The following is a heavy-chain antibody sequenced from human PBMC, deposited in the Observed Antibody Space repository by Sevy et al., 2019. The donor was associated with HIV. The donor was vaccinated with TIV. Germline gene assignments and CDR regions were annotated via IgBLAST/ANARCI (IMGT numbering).Heavy chain of an antibody. D-gene: IGHD2-21*02. V-gene: IGHV1-8*01. Sequence: ASVKVSCKASGYTFTDYDITWVRQVTGQVLEWVGWMNPNSGHTAYTENFQGRVSTTRDTSISTAYMELSSLRSEDTAVYYCAKLASCGGDCYYFDFWGQGTLVTVSS. CDR2: MNPNSGHT. CDR3: AKLASCGGDCYYFDF. CDR1: GYTFTDYD. J-gene: IGHJ4*02.